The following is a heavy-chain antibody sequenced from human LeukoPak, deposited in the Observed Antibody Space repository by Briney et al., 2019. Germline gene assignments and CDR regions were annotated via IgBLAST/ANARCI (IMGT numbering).Heavy chain of an antibody. V-gene: IGHV4-59*08. CDR2: IYYSGST. J-gene: IGHJ4*02. CDR3: AKHVRDKITVGGVIAQLDY. CDR1: GGSISSYY. Sequence: PSETLSLTCTVSGGSISSYYWSWIRQPPGKGLEWIGYIYYSGSTNYNPSLKSRVTISVDTSKNQFSLKLSSVTAADTAVYYCAKHVRDKITVGGVIAQLDYWGQGTLVTVSS. D-gene: IGHD3-16*02.